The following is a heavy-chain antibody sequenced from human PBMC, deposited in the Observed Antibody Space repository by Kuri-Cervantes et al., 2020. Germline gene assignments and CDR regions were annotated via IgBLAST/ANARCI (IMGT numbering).Heavy chain of an antibody. CDR3: ARVRVSDDAVDY. D-gene: IGHD1-1*01. J-gene: IGHJ4*02. Sequence: GGSLRLSCAASGFTFSSYSMNWVRQAPGKGLEWVLSISSSSSYIYYADSVKGRFTISRDNAKNSLYLQMNSLRAEDTAVYYCARVRVSDDAVDYWGQGTLVTVSS. V-gene: IGHV3-21*01. CDR1: GFTFSSYS. CDR2: ISSSSSYI.